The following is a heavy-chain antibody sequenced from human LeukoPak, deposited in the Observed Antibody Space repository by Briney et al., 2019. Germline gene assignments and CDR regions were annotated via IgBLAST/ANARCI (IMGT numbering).Heavy chain of an antibody. D-gene: IGHD5-18*01. CDR2: ISSSGSTI. V-gene: IGHV3-11*04. J-gene: IGHJ6*03. Sequence: PGGSLRLSCAASGFTFSDYYMSWIRQAPGKGLEWVSYISSSGSTIYYADSVKGRFTISRDNAKNSLYLQMNSLRAEDTAVYYCARAWDTYYYYMDVWGKGTTVTVSS. CDR1: GFTFSDYY. CDR3: ARAWDTYYYYMDV.